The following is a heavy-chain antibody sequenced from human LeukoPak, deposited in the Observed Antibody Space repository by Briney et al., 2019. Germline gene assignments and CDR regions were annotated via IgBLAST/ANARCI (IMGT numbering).Heavy chain of an antibody. CDR2: ISWNSGSI. Sequence: GGSLRLSCAASGFTFDDYAMHWVRQAPGKGLEWVSGISWNSGSIGYVDSVKGRFTISRDNAKNSLYLQMNSLRAEDTAVYYCAREGPSNWGDAFDIWGQGTMVTVSS. D-gene: IGHD7-27*01. CDR3: AREGPSNWGDAFDI. J-gene: IGHJ3*02. CDR1: GFTFDDYA. V-gene: IGHV3-9*01.